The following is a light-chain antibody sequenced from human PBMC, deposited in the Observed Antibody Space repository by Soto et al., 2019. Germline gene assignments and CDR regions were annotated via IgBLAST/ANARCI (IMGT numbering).Light chain of an antibody. CDR2: HAS. Sequence: DIQMTQSPSTLSASVGDKVTITCRASQSISSWLAWYQQKPGTAPKLLIYHASTLESGVPSRFSGSGSGTEFTLTISSLQPDDFATYYCQQYNSFSGVTFGPGTKVDIK. V-gene: IGKV1-5*01. J-gene: IGKJ3*01. CDR3: QQYNSFSGVT. CDR1: QSISSW.